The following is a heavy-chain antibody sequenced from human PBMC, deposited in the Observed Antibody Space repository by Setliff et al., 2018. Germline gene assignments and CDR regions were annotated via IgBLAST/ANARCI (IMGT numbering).Heavy chain of an antibody. V-gene: IGHV3-48*01. CDR1: GFTFSIYS. CDR2: ITGSSSVI. CDR3: LLPCTSGWHNWADP. Sequence: PGGSLRLSCAASGFTFSIYSMNWVRQAPGRGLEWLSYITGSSSVIHYADSVKGRFTISRDNSKNTLYLQMSSLRAEDTAMYYCLLPCTSGWHNWADPWGQGTLVTVSS. J-gene: IGHJ5*02. D-gene: IGHD6-19*01.